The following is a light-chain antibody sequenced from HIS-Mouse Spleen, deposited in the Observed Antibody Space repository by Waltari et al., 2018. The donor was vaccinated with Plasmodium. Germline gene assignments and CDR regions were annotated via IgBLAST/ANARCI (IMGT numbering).Light chain of an antibody. V-gene: IGLV3-21*03. Sequence: SYVLPQPPSVSVAPGKTARITCGGNNIGRKSAHWDQQTPGQAPGLVVYEDSDRPSGIPERFSGSNSGNTATLTISRVEAGDEADYYCQVWDSSSDHYVFGTGTKVTVL. CDR3: QVWDSSSDHYV. CDR2: EDS. CDR1: NIGRKS. J-gene: IGLJ1*01.